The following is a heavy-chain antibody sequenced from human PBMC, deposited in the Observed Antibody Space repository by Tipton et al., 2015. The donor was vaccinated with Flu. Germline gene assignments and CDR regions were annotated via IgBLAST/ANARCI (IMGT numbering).Heavy chain of an antibody. Sequence: SGFTFSSYSMNWVRQAPGKGLEWVSSISSSSSYIYYADSVKGRFAISRDNAKNSLYLQMNSLRAEDTAVYYCAKISGGYLSADYWGQGTLVTVSS. D-gene: IGHD1-26*01. CDR2: ISSSSSYI. V-gene: IGHV3-21*01. CDR1: GFTFSSYS. CDR3: AKISGGYLSADY. J-gene: IGHJ4*02.